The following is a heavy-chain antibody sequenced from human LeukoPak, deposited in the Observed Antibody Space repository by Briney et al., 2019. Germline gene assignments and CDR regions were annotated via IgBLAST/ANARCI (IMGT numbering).Heavy chain of an antibody. CDR1: GFTFSSYG. CDR3: AKETEYYDSSGARGY. J-gene: IGHJ4*02. V-gene: IGHV3-30*18. Sequence: GGSLRLSCAASGFTFSSYGMHWVRQAPGKGLEWVAVISYDGSNKYYADSVKGRFTISRDNSKNTLYLQMNSLRAEDTAVYYCAKETEYYDSSGARGYWGQGTLVTVSS. D-gene: IGHD3-22*01. CDR2: ISYDGSNK.